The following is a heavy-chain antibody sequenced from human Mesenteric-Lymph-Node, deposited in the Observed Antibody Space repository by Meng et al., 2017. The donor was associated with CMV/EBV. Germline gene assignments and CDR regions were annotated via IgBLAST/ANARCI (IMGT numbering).Heavy chain of an antibody. CDR2: IKQDGSDK. V-gene: IGHV3-7*01. D-gene: IGHD7-27*01. CDR1: GFTFNNYW. CDR3: ARVLGPVDP. Sequence: GGSLRLSCAASGFTFNNYWMTWVRQAPGKGREWVANIKQDGSDKDYVDSVKGRFTISRDNAKNSLYLQMNSLRAEDTAVYYCARVLGPVDPWGQGTLVTVSS. J-gene: IGHJ5*02.